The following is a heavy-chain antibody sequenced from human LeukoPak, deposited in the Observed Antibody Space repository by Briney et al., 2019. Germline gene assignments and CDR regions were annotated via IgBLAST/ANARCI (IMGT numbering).Heavy chain of an antibody. V-gene: IGHV4-59*02. J-gene: IGHJ4*02. Sequence: SETLSLTCSVSGASVTDYYWSWIRQTPGKGLEWLGHIYYSVTTHYNPSLKSRLTISVETSKNQFSLRLSSVTAADTAVYYCGSRGRAGSDMLALDYWGQGNLITVSS. CDR3: GSRGRAGSDMLALDY. D-gene: IGHD6-19*01. CDR1: GASVTDYY. CDR2: IYYSVTT.